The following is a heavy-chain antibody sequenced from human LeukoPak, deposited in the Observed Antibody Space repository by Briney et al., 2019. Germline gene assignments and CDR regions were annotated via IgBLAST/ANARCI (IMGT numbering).Heavy chain of an antibody. CDR2: IYYSGST. D-gene: IGHD5-24*01. CDR1: GGSFSSYY. V-gene: IGHV4-59*01. Sequence: PSETLSLTCAVYGGSFSSYYWSWIRQPPGKGLEWIGYIYYSGSTNYNPSLKSRVTISVDTSKNQFSLKLSSVTAADTAVYYCARVGGYNYAWFDPWGQGTLVTVSS. CDR3: ARVGGYNYAWFDP. J-gene: IGHJ5*02.